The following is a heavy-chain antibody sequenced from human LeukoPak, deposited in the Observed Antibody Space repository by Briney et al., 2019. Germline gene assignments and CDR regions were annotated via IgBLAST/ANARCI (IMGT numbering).Heavy chain of an antibody. CDR2: IKQDGSEK. CDR3: ARGLYDYYGSGSYYATYYYYYYMDV. V-gene: IGHV3-7*01. J-gene: IGHJ6*03. Sequence: GGSLRLSCAASGFTFSSYEMNWVRQAPGKGLEWVANIKQDGSEKYYVDSVKGRFTISRDNAKNSLYLQMNSLRAEDTAVYYCARGLYDYYGSGSYYATYYYYYYMDVWGKGTTVTVSS. D-gene: IGHD3-10*01. CDR1: GFTFSSYE.